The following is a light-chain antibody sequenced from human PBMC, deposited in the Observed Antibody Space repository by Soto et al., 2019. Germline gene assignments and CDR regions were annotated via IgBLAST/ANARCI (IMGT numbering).Light chain of an antibody. CDR3: QQYGSSPWG. CDR1: QSVNSSY. V-gene: IGKV3-20*01. CDR2: GAS. J-gene: IGKJ1*01. Sequence: EMVLTHSPGTLSLSPGERATLSCRASQSVNSSYLAWYQQKPGQAPRLLIYGASSRATGIPDRFSGSGSGTDFTLTISRLEPEDFAVYYCQQYGSSPWGFGHGTKVEIK.